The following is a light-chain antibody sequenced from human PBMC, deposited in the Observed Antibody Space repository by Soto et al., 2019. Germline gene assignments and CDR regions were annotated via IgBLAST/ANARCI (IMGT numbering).Light chain of an antibody. CDR2: NDN. V-gene: IGLV1-44*01. J-gene: IGLJ1*01. Sequence: QPVLTQPPSASGTPGQRVTISCSGSSSNVGSNSVNWYQQVPGATPRLLIYNDNQRPSGVPDRFSGSKSGTSASLAISGLQSEDEADYYCAAWDDSLNPSYVFGAGTKVTVL. CDR1: SSNVGSNS. CDR3: AAWDDSLNPSYV.